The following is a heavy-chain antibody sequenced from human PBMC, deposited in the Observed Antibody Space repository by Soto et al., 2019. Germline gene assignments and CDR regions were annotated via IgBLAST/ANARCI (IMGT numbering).Heavy chain of an antibody. V-gene: IGHV1-24*01. CDR3: ATSHFPPGNYCYYYGMDV. CDR2: FDPEDGET. J-gene: IGHJ6*02. Sequence: ASVKVSCKVSGYTLTELSMHWVRQAPGKGLEWMGGFDPEDGETIYAQKFQGRVTMTEDTSTDTAYMELSSLRSEDTAVYYCATSHFPPGNYCYYYGMDVWGQGTTVTVSS. CDR1: GYTLTELS.